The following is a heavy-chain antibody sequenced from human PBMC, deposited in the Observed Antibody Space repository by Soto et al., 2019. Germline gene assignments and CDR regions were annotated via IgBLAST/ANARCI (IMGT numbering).Heavy chain of an antibody. J-gene: IGHJ5*02. CDR2: IWYDGSNK. CDR1: GFTFSSYG. CDR3: ARFRRITIFGVVIILSMLSWFDP. D-gene: IGHD3-3*01. V-gene: IGHV3-33*01. Sequence: HPGGSLRLSCAASGFTFSSYGMHWVRQAPGKGLEWVAVIWYDGSNKYYADSVKGRFTISRDNSKNTLYLQMNSLRAEDTAVYYCARFRRITIFGVVIILSMLSWFDPWGQGTLVTVSS.